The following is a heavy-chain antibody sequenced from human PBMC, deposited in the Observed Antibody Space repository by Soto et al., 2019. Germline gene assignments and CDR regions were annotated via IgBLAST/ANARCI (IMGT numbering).Heavy chain of an antibody. J-gene: IGHJ6*02. CDR1: GATSGSYV. CDR2: IIPIPGTA. D-gene: IGHD2-2*01. CDR3: ARSQGSSTSLEIYYYYYYGMDV. Sequence: QVQLVQSGAEVKKPGSSVKVSCKASGATSGSYVISGGGQPPGQGLGWMGGIIPIPGTATYAQKSQGRATIAADESTSTAYMELSSLRSEDTAVYYCARSQGSSTSLEIYYYYYYGMDVWGQGTTVTVSS. V-gene: IGHV1-69*01.